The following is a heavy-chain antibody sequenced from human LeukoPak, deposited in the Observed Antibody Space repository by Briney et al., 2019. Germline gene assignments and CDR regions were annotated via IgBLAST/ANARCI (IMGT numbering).Heavy chain of an antibody. Sequence: GGSLRLSCAASGFTFSRYWMHWVRQAPGRGLEWVSYISTTGSRIYYADSVKGRFTISRDNAENSLFLQMNSLRAEDTAVYYCARDRWVASKYEGDFDYWGQGTLVTVSS. CDR3: ARDRWVASKYEGDFDY. D-gene: IGHD5-12*01. CDR2: ISTTGSRI. J-gene: IGHJ4*02. V-gene: IGHV3-48*03. CDR1: GFTFSRYW.